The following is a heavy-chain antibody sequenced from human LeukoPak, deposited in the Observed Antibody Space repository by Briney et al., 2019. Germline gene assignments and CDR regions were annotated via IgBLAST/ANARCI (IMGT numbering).Heavy chain of an antibody. CDR3: ARQGNQLLYYFYYLDV. D-gene: IGHD1-14*01. Sequence: SVKVSCKASGGNFRNFAISWVRQAPGEGLEWMGGISPIFNRPHYAPKFQGRVTITADEATSTAYMELSGVRSDDTAVYFCARQGNQLLYYFYYLDVWGNGTTVTVSS. CDR1: GGNFRNFA. V-gene: IGHV1-69*13. CDR2: ISPIFNRP. J-gene: IGHJ6*03.